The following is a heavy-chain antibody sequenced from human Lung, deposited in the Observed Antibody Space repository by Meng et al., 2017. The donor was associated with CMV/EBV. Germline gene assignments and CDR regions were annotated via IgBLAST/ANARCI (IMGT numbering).Heavy chain of an antibody. CDR3: ARGAWNYVGVFDY. D-gene: IGHD1-7*01. Sequence: LXCAVYGGSFSGYYWSWIRQPPGKGLEWIGEINHSGSTNYNPSLKSRVTISVDTSKNQFSLKLSSVTAADTAVYYCARGAWNYVGVFDYWGQGTLVTVSS. V-gene: IGHV4-34*01. CDR1: GGSFSGYY. CDR2: INHSGST. J-gene: IGHJ4*02.